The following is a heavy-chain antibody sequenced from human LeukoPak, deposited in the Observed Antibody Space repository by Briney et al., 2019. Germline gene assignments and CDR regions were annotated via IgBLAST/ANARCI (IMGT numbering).Heavy chain of an antibody. Sequence: GASVKVSCKASGYTFTSYYMHWVRQAPGQGLEWMGIINPSGGSTSYAQKFQGGVTMTRDTSTSTVYMELSSLRSEDTAVYYCARAPVADGDYGYYFDYWGQGTLVTVSS. CDR3: ARAPVADGDYGYYFDY. V-gene: IGHV1-46*01. J-gene: IGHJ4*02. D-gene: IGHD4-17*01. CDR2: INPSGGST. CDR1: GYTFTSYY.